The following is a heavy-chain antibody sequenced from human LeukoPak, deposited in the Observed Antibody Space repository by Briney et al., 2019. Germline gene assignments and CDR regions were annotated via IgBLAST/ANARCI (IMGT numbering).Heavy chain of an antibody. CDR1: GFTFSSYG. Sequence: GGSLRLSCAASGFTFSSYGMHWVRQAPGTGLEWVAVIWYDGSNKYYADSVKGRFTISRDNSKNTLYLQMNSLRAEDTAVYYCARDRRYDYVWGSYRGGYYFDYWGQGTLVTVSS. CDR2: IWYDGSNK. J-gene: IGHJ4*02. D-gene: IGHD3-16*02. V-gene: IGHV3-33*01. CDR3: ARDRRYDYVWGSYRGGYYFDY.